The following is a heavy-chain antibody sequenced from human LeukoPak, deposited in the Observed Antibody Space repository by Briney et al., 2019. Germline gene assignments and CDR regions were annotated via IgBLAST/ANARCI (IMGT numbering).Heavy chain of an antibody. CDR2: IWYDGTNK. V-gene: IGHV3-33*01. Sequence: GGSLRLSCAASGFTFSSYGMHWVRQAPGKGLEWVAVIWYDGTNKYYADSVKGRFTISRDNSKNTLYLQTNSLRAEDTAVYYCARTASRGPQSAESFHHWGQGTLVTVSS. J-gene: IGHJ1*01. CDR1: GFTFSSYG. CDR3: ARTASRGPQSAESFHH.